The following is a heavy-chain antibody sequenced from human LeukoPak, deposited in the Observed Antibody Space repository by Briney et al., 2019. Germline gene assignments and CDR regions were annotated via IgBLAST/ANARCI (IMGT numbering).Heavy chain of an antibody. V-gene: IGHV4-39*01. CDR2: IYYSGST. CDR3: ARRLMMQVRGARPGDSFDY. CDR1: GGSFSSYY. Sequence: SETLSLTCAVYGGSFSSYYWGWIRQPPGKGLEWIGSIYYSGSTYYNPSLKSRVTISVDTSKNQFSLKLSSVTAADTAVYYCARRLMMQVRGARPGDSFDYWGQGTLVTVSS. D-gene: IGHD3-10*01. J-gene: IGHJ4*02.